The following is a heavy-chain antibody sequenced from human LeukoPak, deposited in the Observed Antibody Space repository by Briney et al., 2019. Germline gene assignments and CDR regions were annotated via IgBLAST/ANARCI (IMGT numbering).Heavy chain of an antibody. CDR3: AKREWLNGGAFAI. D-gene: IGHD3-3*01. V-gene: IGHV3-23*01. J-gene: IGHJ3*02. CDR2: ISGSGGST. Sequence: GGTLRLSCAASGFTFSSYGMSWVRQAPGKGLEWVSAISGSGGSTYYADSVKGRFTISRDNSKNTLYLQMSSLRAEDTAAYYCAKREWLNGGAFAIWGQGTMVTVSS. CDR1: GFTFSSYG.